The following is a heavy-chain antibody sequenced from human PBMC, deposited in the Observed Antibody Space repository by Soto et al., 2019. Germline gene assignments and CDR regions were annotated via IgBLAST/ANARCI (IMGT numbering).Heavy chain of an antibody. CDR3: ARLLYDFWSGYYTHPSPFDY. J-gene: IGHJ4*02. V-gene: IGHV5-51*01. CDR2: IYPGDSDT. D-gene: IGHD3-3*01. CDR1: GYSFTSYW. Sequence: GESLKIPCKGSGYSFTSYWIGWVRQMPGKGLEWMGIIYPGDSDTRYSPSFQGQVTISADKSISTAYLQWSSLKASDTAMYYCARLLYDFWSGYYTHPSPFDYWGQGTLVTVSS.